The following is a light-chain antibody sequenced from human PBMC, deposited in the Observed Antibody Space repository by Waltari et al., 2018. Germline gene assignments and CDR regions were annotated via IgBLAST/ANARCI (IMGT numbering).Light chain of an antibody. V-gene: IGLV2-11*01. Sequence: QSALTQPRSVSGSPGQSGTISCTGTSSAVGGYHYSSWYHQHPGKAPKLMINDVNKRPSGVPYRFSGSKSGNTASLTISGLQGEEEADYYCCSYAGSYAYVFGTGTKVTVL. CDR1: SSAVGGYHY. J-gene: IGLJ1*01. CDR3: CSYAGSYAYV. CDR2: DVN.